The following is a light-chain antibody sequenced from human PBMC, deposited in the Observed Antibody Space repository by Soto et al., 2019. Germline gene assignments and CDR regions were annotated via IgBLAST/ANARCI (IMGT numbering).Light chain of an antibody. CDR3: QQRSNWPGT. V-gene: IGKV3-11*01. J-gene: IGKJ1*01. CDR1: QSVGSY. Sequence: EIVLTQSPATLSLSPGEYATLSCRASQSVGSYLVWYQHRPGQAPRLLIYDASNRATGIPARFSGSGSGTDFTLTISSLEPEDFAVYYCQQRSNWPGTFGQGTKVELK. CDR2: DAS.